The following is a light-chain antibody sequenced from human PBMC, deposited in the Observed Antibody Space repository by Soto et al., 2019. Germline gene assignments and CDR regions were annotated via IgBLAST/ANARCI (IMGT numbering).Light chain of an antibody. V-gene: IGKV3-15*01. CDR2: GAS. CDR1: QSVSSN. CDR3: QQSDNWPLLS. Sequence: EIVMTQSPATLSVSPGERATLSCRASQSVSSNLAWYQQKPGQAPRLLIYGASTRATGIPARFSGSGSGTEFTLTISSLQSEDSAIYYCQQSDNWPLLSFGGGTKVDIK. J-gene: IGKJ4*01.